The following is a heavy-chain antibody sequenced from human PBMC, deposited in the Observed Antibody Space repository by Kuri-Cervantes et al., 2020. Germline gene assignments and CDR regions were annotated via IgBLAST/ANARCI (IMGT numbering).Heavy chain of an antibody. Sequence: GESLKISCAASGFTFSSYGMHWVRQAPGKGLEWVAVISYDGSNKYYADSVKGRFTISRDNSKNTLYLQMNSLRAEDTAVYYCAKGYCSSSSCWDAFDIWGQGTMVTVSS. D-gene: IGHD2-15*01. CDR3: AKGYCSSSSCWDAFDI. J-gene: IGHJ3*02. CDR2: ISYDGSNK. V-gene: IGHV3-30*18. CDR1: GFTFSSYG.